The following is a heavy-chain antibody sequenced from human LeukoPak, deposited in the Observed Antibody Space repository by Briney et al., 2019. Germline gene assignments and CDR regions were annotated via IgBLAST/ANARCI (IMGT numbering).Heavy chain of an antibody. CDR1: GYTFTGYY. D-gene: IGHD1-26*01. V-gene: IGHV1-2*02. CDR3: ARDMGYSGSYRPAIYYYYGMDV. Sequence: GASVKVSCKASGYTFTGYYMHWVRQAPGQGLEWMGWINPNSGGTNYAQKFQGRVTMTRDTSISTAYMELSRLRSDDTAVYYCARDMGYSGSYRPAIYYYYGMDVWGKGTTVTVSS. J-gene: IGHJ6*04. CDR2: INPNSGGT.